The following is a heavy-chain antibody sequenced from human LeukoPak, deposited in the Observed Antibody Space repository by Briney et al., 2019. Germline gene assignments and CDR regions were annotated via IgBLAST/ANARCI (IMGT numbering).Heavy chain of an antibody. J-gene: IGHJ6*02. D-gene: IGHD4-17*01. Sequence: ASVKVSCKASGYTFTSYYMHWVRQAPGQGLEWMGIINPSGGSTSYAQKFQGRVTMTRDTSTSTVYMELSSLRSEDTAVYYCARARPTFYGDYGGRLTPTKYYYYGMDVWGQGTTVTVSS. V-gene: IGHV1-46*01. CDR1: GYTFTSYY. CDR2: INPSGGST. CDR3: ARARPTFYGDYGGRLTPTKYYYYGMDV.